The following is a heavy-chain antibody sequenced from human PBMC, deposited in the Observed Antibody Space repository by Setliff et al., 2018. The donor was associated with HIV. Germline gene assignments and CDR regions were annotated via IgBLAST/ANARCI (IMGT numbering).Heavy chain of an antibody. CDR3: AKSPGFSGYGGSG. CDR2: ISYSGST. CDR1: GGSFGDYS. D-gene: IGHD5-12*01. Sequence: SETLSLTCAVYGGSFGDYSWSWIRQPPGKGLEWIGEISYSGSTNYNPSLKSRVTISIDTSKNQFSLRLTSVTAADTAVYYCAKSPGFSGYGGSGWGQGTLVTVSS. J-gene: IGHJ4*02. V-gene: IGHV4-34*01.